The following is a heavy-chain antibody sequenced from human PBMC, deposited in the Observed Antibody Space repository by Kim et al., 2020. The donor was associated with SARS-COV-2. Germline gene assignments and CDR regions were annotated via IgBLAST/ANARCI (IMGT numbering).Heavy chain of an antibody. CDR1: GFTFSNAW. J-gene: IGHJ6*02. V-gene: IGHV3-15*01. CDR3: TTSIMITFGGVIGHYYYYGMDV. Sequence: GGSLRLSCAASGFTFSNAWMSWVRQAPGKGLEWVGRIKSKTDGGTTDYAAPVKGRFTISRDDSKNTLYLQMNSLKTEDTAVYYCTTSIMITFGGVIGHYYYYGMDVWGQGTTVTVSS. CDR2: IKSKTDGGTT. D-gene: IGHD3-16*02.